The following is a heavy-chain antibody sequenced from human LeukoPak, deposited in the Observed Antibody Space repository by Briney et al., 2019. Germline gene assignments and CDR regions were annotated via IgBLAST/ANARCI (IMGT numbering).Heavy chain of an antibody. CDR2: IYSGGNT. V-gene: IGHV3-53*01. Sequence: GGSLRLSCTVSGFTVSINSMSWVRQAPGKGLEWVSFIYSGGNTHYSDSVKGRFTISRDNSKNTLYLQMNSLRAEEPAVYYCARRAGEYSHPYDYWGQGTLVTVSS. CDR3: ARRAGEYSHPYDY. CDR1: GFTVSINS. J-gene: IGHJ4*02. D-gene: IGHD4-17*01.